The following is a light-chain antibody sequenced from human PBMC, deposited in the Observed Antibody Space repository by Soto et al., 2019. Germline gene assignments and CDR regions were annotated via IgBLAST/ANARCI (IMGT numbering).Light chain of an antibody. Sequence: ELVFTQSPATLSVSAGGTTTLSCKSSQSVTSNHLVCYQQMPGQAPRLLIGGSSRRATGVPDRFTGSGSGTDFYLTIDRLEPEDAAMYYCQQYATSPRTFGGGTKVDIK. CDR3: QQYATSPRT. CDR1: QSVTSNH. CDR2: GSS. J-gene: IGKJ4*01. V-gene: IGKV3-20*01.